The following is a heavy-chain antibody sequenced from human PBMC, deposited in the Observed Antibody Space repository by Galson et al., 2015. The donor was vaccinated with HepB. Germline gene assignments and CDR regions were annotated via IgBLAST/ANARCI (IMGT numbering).Heavy chain of an antibody. V-gene: IGHV3-30-3*01. CDR3: ARERRQQLGYYYYYVMDV. Sequence: SLRLSCAASGFTFSSYAMHWVRQAPGKGLEWVAVISYDGSNKYYADSVKGRFTISRDNSKNTLYLQMNSLRAEDTAVYYCARERRQQLGYYYYYVMDVWGQGTTVTVSS. CDR1: GFTFSSYA. D-gene: IGHD6-13*01. CDR2: ISYDGSNK. J-gene: IGHJ6*02.